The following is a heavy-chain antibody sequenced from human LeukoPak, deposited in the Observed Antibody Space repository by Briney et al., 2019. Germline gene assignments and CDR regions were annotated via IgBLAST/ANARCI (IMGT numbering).Heavy chain of an antibody. J-gene: IGHJ5*02. V-gene: IGHV4-39*07. CDR1: GGSISSGGYY. Sequence: SETLSLTCTVSGGSISSGGYYWSWIRQPPGKGLEWIGEINHSGSTNYNPSLKSRVTISVDTSKNQFSLKLSSVTAADTAVYYCARGFPHIVVVVAALRRFDPWGQGALVTVSS. D-gene: IGHD2-15*01. CDR2: INHSGST. CDR3: ARGFPHIVVVVAALRRFDP.